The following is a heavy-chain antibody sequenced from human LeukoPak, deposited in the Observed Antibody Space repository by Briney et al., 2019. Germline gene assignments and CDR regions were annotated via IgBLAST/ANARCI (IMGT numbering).Heavy chain of an antibody. Sequence: ASVKVYCKASGYTFSAYAVHWVRQAPGQSLAWMGWARAGPTETPYSQKFQGRVTITRDASANIAYMELTSLRSEDTAVYYCARGDGFTLDFWGQGTPVTVSS. CDR1: GYTFSAYA. CDR2: ARAGPTET. J-gene: IGHJ4*02. CDR3: ARGDGFTLDF. V-gene: IGHV1-3*01. D-gene: IGHD5-24*01.